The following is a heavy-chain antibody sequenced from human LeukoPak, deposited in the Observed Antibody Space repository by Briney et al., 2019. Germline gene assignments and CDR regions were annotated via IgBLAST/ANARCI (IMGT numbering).Heavy chain of an antibody. J-gene: IGHJ4*02. CDR3: AKAEGYDILTGLDY. Sequence: GGSLRLSCATSGFTFSSYAMSWVRQAPGKGLEWVSGIGASGGSTYYADSVKGRFTISRDNSKNTLYLQMNSLRTEDTAVYYCAKAEGYDILTGLDYWGQGTLVTISS. CDR1: GFTFSSYA. V-gene: IGHV3-23*01. D-gene: IGHD3-9*01. CDR2: IGASGGST.